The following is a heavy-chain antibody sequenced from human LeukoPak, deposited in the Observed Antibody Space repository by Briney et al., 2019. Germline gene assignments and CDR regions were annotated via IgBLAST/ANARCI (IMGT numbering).Heavy chain of an antibody. Sequence: ASVKVSCKASGYTFTSYGISWVRQAPGQGLEWMGIINPSSGNTSYAQKFQGRVTMTRDTSTSTVYMELSSLRSEDTAVYYCAREAPLGYCSSTSCYTPFDYWGQGTLVTVSS. CDR1: GYTFTSYG. J-gene: IGHJ4*02. V-gene: IGHV1-46*01. CDR2: INPSSGNT. CDR3: AREAPLGYCSSTSCYTPFDY. D-gene: IGHD2-2*02.